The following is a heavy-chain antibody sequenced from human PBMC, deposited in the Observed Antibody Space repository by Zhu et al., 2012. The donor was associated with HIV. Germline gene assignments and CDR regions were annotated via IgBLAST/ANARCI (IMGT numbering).Heavy chain of an antibody. J-gene: IGHJ4*02. CDR3: TITMLRGIVAY. D-gene: IGHD3-10*01. CDR2: VYPSGTT. V-gene: IGHV4-38-2*01. CDR1: GYTINSAYY. Sequence: QVQLQESGPGLVKPSETLSLTCAVSGYTINSAYYWGWIRQPPGKGLEWIAIVYPSGTTYSNSSLESRATTSVDAAKNHFSLNLSSVTAADTAMYYCTITMLRGIVAYWGQGAPVTVSS.